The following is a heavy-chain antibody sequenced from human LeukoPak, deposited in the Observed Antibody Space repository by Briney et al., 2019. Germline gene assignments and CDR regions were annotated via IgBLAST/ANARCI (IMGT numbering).Heavy chain of an antibody. D-gene: IGHD3-22*01. J-gene: IGHJ4*02. CDR3: AKSGASSGYSPIDY. Sequence: ASVKVSFKASGYSFTIYGISWVRQAPGQGLEWMGWISTYDGNTNFAQNVQGRVTMSTDSSTRTDYMELTSLRSDDTAVYYCAKSGASSGYSPIDYWGPGTLVTVSS. V-gene: IGHV1-18*01. CDR1: GYSFTIYG. CDR2: ISTYDGNT.